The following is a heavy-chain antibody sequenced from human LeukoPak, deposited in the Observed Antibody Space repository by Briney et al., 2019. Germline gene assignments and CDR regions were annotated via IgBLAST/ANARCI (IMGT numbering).Heavy chain of an antibody. CDR1: GFTFSSYA. CDR3: AKGSQRRTGTWGANWFDP. V-gene: IGHV3-23*01. J-gene: IGHJ5*02. Sequence: GGSLRLSCAASGFTFSSYAMSWVRQAPGKGLEWVSSISGIGGSTYYADSVKGRFTISRDNSKNTLYLQMNSLRAEDTALYYRAKGSQRRTGTWGANWFDPWGQGTLVTVSS. D-gene: IGHD1-1*01. CDR2: ISGIGGST.